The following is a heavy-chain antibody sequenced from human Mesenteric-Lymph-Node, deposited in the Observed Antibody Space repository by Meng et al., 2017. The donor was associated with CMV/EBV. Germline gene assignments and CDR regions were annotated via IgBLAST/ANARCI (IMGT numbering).Heavy chain of an antibody. CDR1: EFTFSTYT. CDR3: ATHRTDYYYYGVAV. Sequence: GGSLRLSCAASEFTFSTYTMNWVRQAPGKGLEWVSIIYSGGTTYYADSVQGRFAISRDNSKNTLYLQMNSLRPEDTAVYYCATHRTDYYYYGVAVGGQGTTVTVSS. J-gene: IGHJ6*02. CDR2: IYSGGTT. V-gene: IGHV3-66*02.